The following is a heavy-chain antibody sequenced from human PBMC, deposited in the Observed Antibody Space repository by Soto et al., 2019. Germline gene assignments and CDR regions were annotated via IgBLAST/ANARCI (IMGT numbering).Heavy chain of an antibody. CDR1: GGTFSSYA. CDR3: ASSYDSSGYYYPTYYFDY. J-gene: IGHJ4*02. CDR2: IIPIFGTA. D-gene: IGHD3-22*01. V-gene: IGHV1-69*01. Sequence: QVQLVQSGAEVKKPGSSVKVSCKASGGTFSSYAISWVRQAPGQGLEWMGGIIPIFGTANYAQKFQGRVTITADESTSTAYMELSSLRSEDTAMYYCASSYDSSGYYYPTYYFDYWGQGTLVTVSS.